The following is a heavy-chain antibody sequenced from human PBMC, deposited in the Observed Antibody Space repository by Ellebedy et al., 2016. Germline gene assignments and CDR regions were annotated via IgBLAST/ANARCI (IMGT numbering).Heavy chain of an antibody. D-gene: IGHD1-1*01. V-gene: IGHV4-59*02. CDR3: AKWNGGWYAFDV. CDR1: GGSVSSDY. J-gene: IGHJ3*01. Sequence: SETLSLTCNVSGGSVSSDYWNWIRRPPGKGLEWIGYVFHIGTTNYNPSLKSRVTMSVDTSKSQFSLRLTSVTAADTAVYYCAKWNGGWYAFDVWGQGAMVTVSS. CDR2: VFHIGTT.